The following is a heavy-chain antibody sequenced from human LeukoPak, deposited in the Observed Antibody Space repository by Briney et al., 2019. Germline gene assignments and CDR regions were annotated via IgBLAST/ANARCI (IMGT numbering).Heavy chain of an antibody. CDR1: GYTFTGYY. V-gene: IGHV1-2*02. D-gene: IGHD3-10*01. J-gene: IGHJ6*02. CDR2: INPNSGGT. CDR3: ARAGRGSMVRGIYYGMDV. Sequence: GASVKVSCKASGYTFTGYYMHWVRQAPGQGLEWMGWINPNSGGTNYAQKFQGGVTMTRDTSISTAYMELSRLRSDDTAVYYCARAGRGSMVRGIYYGMDVWGQGTTVTVSS.